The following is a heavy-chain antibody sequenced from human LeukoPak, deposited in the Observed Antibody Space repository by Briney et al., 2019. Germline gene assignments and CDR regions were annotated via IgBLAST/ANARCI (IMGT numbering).Heavy chain of an antibody. CDR3: AKSYYDILTGYYNAWFDP. J-gene: IGHJ5*02. CDR1: GGSISSGGYY. Sequence: SETLSLTCTVSGGSISSGGYYWSWIRQHPGKGLEWIGYIYYSGSTYYNPSLKSRVTISVDTSKNQFSLKLSSVTAADTAVYYCAKSYYDILTGYYNAWFDPWGQGTLVTVSS. V-gene: IGHV4-31*03. CDR2: IYYSGST. D-gene: IGHD3-9*01.